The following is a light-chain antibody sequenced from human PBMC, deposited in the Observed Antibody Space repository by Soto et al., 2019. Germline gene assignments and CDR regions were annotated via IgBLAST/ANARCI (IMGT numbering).Light chain of an antibody. V-gene: IGKV1-5*03. Sequence: DVQMTQSPSTLSASVGDTVTITCRASQGISNWLAWYQQKPEKAPKLLIYKASNLENGVPSRFSGSGSGTEFTLTISSLQPDDFATYFCQQYNTHSYTFGQGTKLAIK. CDR2: KAS. J-gene: IGKJ2*01. CDR1: QGISNW. CDR3: QQYNTHSYT.